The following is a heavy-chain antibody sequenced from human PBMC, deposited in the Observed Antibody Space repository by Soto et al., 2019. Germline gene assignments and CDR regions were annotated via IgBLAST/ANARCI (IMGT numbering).Heavy chain of an antibody. CDR2: VYVTGTGT. D-gene: IGHD3-10*01. CDR3: ARPEGYGSGSYYFDS. V-gene: IGHV1-46*01. Sequence: GASVKVSCKASGYPFTTYHLHWVRQAPGQGLEWMGIVYVTGTGTRSAQKFQGRLTMTRDRSTSTVYMELSSLRSEDTAVYYCARPEGYGSGSYYFDSRGQGTLVTVSS. J-gene: IGHJ4*02. CDR1: GYPFTTYH.